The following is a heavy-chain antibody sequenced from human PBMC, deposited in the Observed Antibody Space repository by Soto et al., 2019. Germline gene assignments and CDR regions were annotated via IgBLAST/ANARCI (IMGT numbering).Heavy chain of an antibody. CDR2: ISGSGGTT. Sequence: PGGSLRLSCAASGFIFTNYGMSWVRQAPGKGLEWVSGISGSGGTTYYADSVKGRFTISRDNSKNTLYLQMNGLRAEDTAVYYCAKPTDMDLYYYYGMDVWGQGTTVTVSS. CDR1: GFIFTNYG. CDR3: AKPTDMDLYYYYGMDV. D-gene: IGHD3-9*01. J-gene: IGHJ6*02. V-gene: IGHV3-23*01.